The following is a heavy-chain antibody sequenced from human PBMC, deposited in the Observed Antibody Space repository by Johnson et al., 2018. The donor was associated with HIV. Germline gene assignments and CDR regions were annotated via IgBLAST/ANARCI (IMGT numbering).Heavy chain of an antibody. D-gene: IGHD5-18*01. V-gene: IGHV3-23*04. Sequence: VLLVESGAGLVQPGGSLRLSCAASGFTFSSYAMAWVRQAPGKGLQWLSELSNTGLNTYYADSVRGRFTISRDNSKNMLYLQVNSLRAEDTAIYYCAKDRLAMGILDIWGQGTVVIVSS. J-gene: IGHJ3*02. CDR2: LSNTGLNT. CDR1: GFTFSSYA. CDR3: AKDRLAMGILDI.